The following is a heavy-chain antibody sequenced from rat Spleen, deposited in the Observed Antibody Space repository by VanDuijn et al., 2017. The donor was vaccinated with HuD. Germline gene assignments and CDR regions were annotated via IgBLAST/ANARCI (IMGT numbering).Heavy chain of an antibody. CDR1: RFTFSNYD. CDR2: ISHVGNTT. Sequence: EVQLVESGGDLVQPGRSLRLSCAASRFTFSNYDMAWVRQAPKKGLEWVATISHVGNTTNYRDSVKGRFTISRDNAKSTLYLQMDSLRSEDTATYHCARGFTVAVFWGQGVMVTVSS. V-gene: IGHV5-7*01. J-gene: IGHJ2*01. CDR3: ARGFTVAVF. D-gene: IGHD1-2*01.